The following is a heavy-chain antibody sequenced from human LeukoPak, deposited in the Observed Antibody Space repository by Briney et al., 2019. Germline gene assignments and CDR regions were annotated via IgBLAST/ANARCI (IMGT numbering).Heavy chain of an antibody. CDR1: GFTFSSYA. Sequence: PGGSLRLSCAASGFTFSSYAMHWVRQAPGKGLEWVAVISYDGSNKYYADSVKGRFTISRDNSKNTLYLQMNSLRAEDTAVYYCTRDLDHSSSWPSFDYWGQGTLVTVSS. J-gene: IGHJ4*02. CDR3: TRDLDHSSSWPSFDY. D-gene: IGHD6-13*01. CDR2: ISYDGSNK. V-gene: IGHV3-30*04.